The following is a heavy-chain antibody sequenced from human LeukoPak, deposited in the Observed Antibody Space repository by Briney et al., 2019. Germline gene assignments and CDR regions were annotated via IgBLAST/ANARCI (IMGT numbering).Heavy chain of an antibody. CDR3: ARDLTRTDN. Sequence: SLRLSRAPSGFMFDEYTMSWVRHAPGKGLEWVSGINWSGGRTGYGDSLKGRFTISRDNAKNTLYLQMNSLRAEDTALYYCARDLTRTDNWGQGTLVTVSS. CDR1: GFMFDEYT. D-gene: IGHD1/OR15-1a*01. CDR2: INWSGGRT. V-gene: IGHV3-20*04. J-gene: IGHJ4*02.